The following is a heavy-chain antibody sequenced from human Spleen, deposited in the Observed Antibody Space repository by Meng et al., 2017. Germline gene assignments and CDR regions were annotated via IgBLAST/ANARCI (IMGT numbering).Heavy chain of an antibody. Sequence: QVQLVESGGGVVQPGTSLRLSCAASGFTPRSCGMHWVRQAPGKGLEWVAVIWYDGSNKYYGDFVKGRFTISRDYSKNMLYLQMNSLRAEDTAVYYCARDANHYLDYWGQGTLVTVSS. CDR1: GFTPRSCG. J-gene: IGHJ4*02. CDR2: IWYDGSNK. CDR3: ARDANHYLDY. V-gene: IGHV3-33*01.